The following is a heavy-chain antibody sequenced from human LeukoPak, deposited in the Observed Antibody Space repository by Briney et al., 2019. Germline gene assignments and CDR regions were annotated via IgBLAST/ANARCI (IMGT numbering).Heavy chain of an antibody. CDR1: GFTFSSYG. Sequence: PGGSLRLSCAASGFTFSSYGMHWVRQAPGKGLEWVAFIRYDGSNKYYADSVKGRFTISRDNSKNTLYLQMNSLRAEDTAVYYCAKDPGDIVVVPARAVQSRAAHYYYYYMDVWGKGTTVTVSS. CDR3: AKDPGDIVVVPARAVQSRAAHYYYYYMDV. V-gene: IGHV3-30*02. CDR2: IRYDGSNK. J-gene: IGHJ6*03. D-gene: IGHD2-2*01.